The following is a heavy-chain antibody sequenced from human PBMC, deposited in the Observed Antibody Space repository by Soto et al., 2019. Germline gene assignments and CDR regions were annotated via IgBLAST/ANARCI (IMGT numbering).Heavy chain of an antibody. CDR1: GGSISSYY. CDR3: ARLEATAGAWVYYFDH. D-gene: IGHD6-13*01. V-gene: IGHV4-39*01. CDR2: IYYTGST. J-gene: IGHJ4*02. Sequence: PSETLSLTCTVSGGSISSYYWGWIRRPPGKGLEWIGSIYYTGSTYYNPSLKSRVTISVDTSKNQFSLKLSSVTAAETAVYYCARLEATAGAWVYYFDHWGPGNLVTVS.